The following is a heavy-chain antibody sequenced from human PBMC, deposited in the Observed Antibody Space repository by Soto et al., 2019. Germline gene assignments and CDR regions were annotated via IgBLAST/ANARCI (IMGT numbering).Heavy chain of an antibody. Sequence: QGHLVQSGAEVKKPGASVKVYCKTSAYTFTRYGISWVRQAPGQGLEWMGWISGYNGDTNYAQNLQDRVTMTIDTSTTTAYMELRSLTSDDTAVYYCAKNGQPPYYYYGLDVWGQGTTVTVSS. J-gene: IGHJ6*02. D-gene: IGHD2-8*01. CDR1: AYTFTRYG. CDR2: ISGYNGDT. CDR3: AKNGQPPYYYYGLDV. V-gene: IGHV1-18*01.